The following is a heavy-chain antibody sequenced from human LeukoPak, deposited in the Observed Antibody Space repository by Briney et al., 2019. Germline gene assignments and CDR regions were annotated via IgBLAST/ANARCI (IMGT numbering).Heavy chain of an antibody. CDR1: GFTFSSYA. CDR3: AITRLVATIDAGPGDYFDY. D-gene: IGHD5-12*01. J-gene: IGHJ4*02. CDR2: ISYDGSNK. V-gene: IGHV3-30-3*01. Sequence: PGGSLRLSCAASGFTFSSYAMHWVRQAPGKGLEWVAVISYDGSNKYYADSVKGRFTISRDNSKNTLYLQMNSLRAEDTAVYYCAITRLVATIDAGPGDYFDYWGQGTLVTVSS.